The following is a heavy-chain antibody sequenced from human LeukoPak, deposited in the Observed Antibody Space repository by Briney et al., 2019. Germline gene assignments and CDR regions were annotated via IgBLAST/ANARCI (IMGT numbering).Heavy chain of an antibody. V-gene: IGHV4-61*02. CDR3: AGEDYFDSSGYASWRFDI. CDR1: GDSISSGDYY. J-gene: IGHJ3*02. CDR2: ISSSGST. D-gene: IGHD3-22*01. Sequence: SETLSLTCTVSGDSISSGDYYWSWIRQPAGTGLEWIGRISSSGSTNYNPSLKSRVTISVDTSKNQFSLKLTSVTTADTAVYYCAGEDYFDSSGYASWRFDIWGQGTMVTVSS.